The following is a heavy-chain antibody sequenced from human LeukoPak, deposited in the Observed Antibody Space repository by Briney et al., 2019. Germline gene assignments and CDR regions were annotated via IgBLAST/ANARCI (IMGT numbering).Heavy chain of an antibody. J-gene: IGHJ6*02. CDR2: INPNSGGT. CDR3: ARDQYYDILTGYYWNGGPWGMDV. D-gene: IGHD3-9*01. V-gene: IGHV1-2*02. CDR1: GYTFTGYY. Sequence: ASVKVSCKASGYTFTGYYMHWVRQAPGQGLEWMGWINPNSGGTNYAQKFQGRVTMTRDTSTSTVYMELSSLRSEDTAVYYCARDQYYDILTGYYWNGGPWGMDVWGQGTTVTVSS.